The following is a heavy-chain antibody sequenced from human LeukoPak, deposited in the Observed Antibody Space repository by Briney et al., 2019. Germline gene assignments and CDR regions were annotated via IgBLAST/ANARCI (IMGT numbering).Heavy chain of an antibody. J-gene: IGHJ5*02. D-gene: IGHD3-16*01. CDR2: ISSSSSYI. Sequence: GGSLRLSCAASGFTFSSYAMSWVRQAPGKGLEWVSSISSSSSYIYYADSVKGRFTISRDNAKNSLYLQMNSLRAEDTAVYYCASLYSYDDYRFDPWGQGTLVTVSS. CDR1: GFTFSSYA. CDR3: ASLYSYDDYRFDP. V-gene: IGHV3-21*01.